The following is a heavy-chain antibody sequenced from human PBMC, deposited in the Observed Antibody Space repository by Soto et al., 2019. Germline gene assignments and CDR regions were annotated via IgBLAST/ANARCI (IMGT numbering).Heavy chain of an antibody. CDR3: ASSITMIEYFQH. D-gene: IGHD3-22*01. CDR2: LYYSGST. Sequence: QPQLQESGPGLVRPSETRSLTCRVSRGSVTSNTYYWAWIRQPPGKGLEGIGSLYYSGSTYYNPSINCRVSICVDTPPNRYSLRLSSVTDADTDVYYCASSITMIEYFQHWGQRSLLTVS. CDR1: RGSVTSNTYY. J-gene: IGHJ1*01. V-gene: IGHV4-39*01.